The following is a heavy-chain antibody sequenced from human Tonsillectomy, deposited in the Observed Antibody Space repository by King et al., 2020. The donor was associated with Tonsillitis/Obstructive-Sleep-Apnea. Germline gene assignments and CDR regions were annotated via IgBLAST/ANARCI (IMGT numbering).Heavy chain of an antibody. J-gene: IGHJ4*02. V-gene: IGHV4-39*01. D-gene: IGHD3-3*01. CDR3: ASPYYDFWSGYYGFDY. CDR2: IYYSGST. CDR1: GGSISSSSYY. Sequence: QLQESGPGLVKPSETLSLTCTVSGGSISSSSYYWGWIRQPPGKGLEWIGSIYYSGSTYYNPSLKSRVTISVDTSKNQFSLKLSSVTAADTAVYYCASPYYDFWSGYYGFDYWGRGTLVTVSS.